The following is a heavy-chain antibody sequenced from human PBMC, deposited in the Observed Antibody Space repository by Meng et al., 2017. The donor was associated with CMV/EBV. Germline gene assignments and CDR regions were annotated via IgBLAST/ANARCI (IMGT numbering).Heavy chain of an antibody. J-gene: IGHJ6*02. D-gene: IGHD1-26*01. CDR3: ARGGASLDV. CDR1: GGSISSYY. Sequence: SETLSLTCTVFGGSISSYYWSWIRQPPGKGLEWIGYIYYSGSTNYNPSLKSRVTISVDTSKNQFSLKLSSVTAADTAVYYCARGGASLDVWGQGTTVTVSS. V-gene: IGHV4-59*01. CDR2: IYYSGST.